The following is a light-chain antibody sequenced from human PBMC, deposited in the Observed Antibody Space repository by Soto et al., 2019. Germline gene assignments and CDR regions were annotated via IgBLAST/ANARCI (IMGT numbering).Light chain of an antibody. J-gene: IGLJ1*01. CDR2: EVS. V-gene: IGLV2-8*01. CDR1: SSDVGGYNY. Sequence: QSVLTQPPSPSGSPGQSVTLSCTGTSSDVGGYNYVSWYQQHPGKAPKLMIYEVSKRPSGVPDRFSGSKSGNTASLTVSGLQTEDEADYYCSSYAGNNNLIFGTGTKVTVL. CDR3: SSYAGNNNLI.